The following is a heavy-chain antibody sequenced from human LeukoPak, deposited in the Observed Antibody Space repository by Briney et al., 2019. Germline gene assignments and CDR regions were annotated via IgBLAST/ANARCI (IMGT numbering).Heavy chain of an antibody. CDR1: GFTFSSYA. V-gene: IGHV3-33*08. J-gene: IGHJ6*02. D-gene: IGHD3-9*01. CDR2: IWYDGSNK. CDR3: ARDILTGYSYYYGMDV. Sequence: GGSLRLSCAASGFTFSSYAMHWVRQAPGKGLEWVAVIWYDGSNKYYADSVKGRFTISRDNSKNTLYLQMNSLRAEDTAVYYCARDILTGYSYYYGMDVWGQGTTVTVSS.